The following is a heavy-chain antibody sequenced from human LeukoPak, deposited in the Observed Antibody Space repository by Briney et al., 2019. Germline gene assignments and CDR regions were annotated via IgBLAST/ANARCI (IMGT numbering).Heavy chain of an antibody. D-gene: IGHD3-22*01. J-gene: IGHJ4*02. V-gene: IGHV3-23*01. CDR3: VKVEEYDSSGR. Sequence: GGSLRLSCAASGFTFSSYAMSWVRQAPGKGLEWVSAISGSGGSTYYADSVKGRFTISRDNSKNTLYLQMNSLRAEDTAVYYCVKVEEYDSSGRWGQGTLVTVSS. CDR2: ISGSGGST. CDR1: GFTFSSYA.